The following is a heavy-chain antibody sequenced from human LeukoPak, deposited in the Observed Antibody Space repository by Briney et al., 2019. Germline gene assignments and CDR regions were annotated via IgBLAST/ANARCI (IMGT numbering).Heavy chain of an antibody. CDR1: AGTFISYT. J-gene: IGHJ4*02. Sequence: SVKVSCKASAGTFISYTISWVRQAPGQGLEWMGRIIPILGIANYAPKFQGRVTITADKSTSTAYMELSSLRSEGMAVYYCAIGITGTTDYWGQGTLVTVSS. D-gene: IGHD1-14*01. CDR2: IIPILGIA. V-gene: IGHV1-69*02. CDR3: AIGITGTTDY.